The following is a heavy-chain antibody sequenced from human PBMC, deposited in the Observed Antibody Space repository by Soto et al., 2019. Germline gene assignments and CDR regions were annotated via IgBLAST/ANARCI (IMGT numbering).Heavy chain of an antibody. J-gene: IGHJ6*02. Sequence: GGSLRLSCAASGFTFSSYAVHWVRQAPGKGLEWVAVISYDGSNKYYADSVKGRFTISRDNSKNTLYLQMNSLRAEDTAVYYCARDRVRGSKGLYYYYGMDVWGQGTTVTVSS. D-gene: IGHD5-12*01. V-gene: IGHV3-30-3*01. CDR3: ARDRVRGSKGLYYYYGMDV. CDR1: GFTFSSYA. CDR2: ISYDGSNK.